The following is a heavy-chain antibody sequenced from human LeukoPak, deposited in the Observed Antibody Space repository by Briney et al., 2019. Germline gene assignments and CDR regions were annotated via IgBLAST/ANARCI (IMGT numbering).Heavy chain of an antibody. CDR1: GGSISSSSYY. D-gene: IGHD5-18*01. J-gene: IGHJ4*02. V-gene: IGHV4-39*07. Sequence: SETLSLTCTVSGGSISSSSYYWGWIRQPPGKGLEWIGSIYYSGSTYYNPSLKSRVTISVDTSKNQFSLKLSSVTAADTAVYYCARIRGYSYGFEDYWGQGTLVTVSS. CDR2: IYYSGST. CDR3: ARIRGYSYGFEDY.